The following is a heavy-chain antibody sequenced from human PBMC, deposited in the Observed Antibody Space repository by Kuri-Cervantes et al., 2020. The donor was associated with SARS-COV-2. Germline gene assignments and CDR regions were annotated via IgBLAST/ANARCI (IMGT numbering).Heavy chain of an antibody. D-gene: IGHD2-15*01. J-gene: IGHJ5*02. CDR2: IDPSGGST. Sequence: ASVKVSCKASGYTFTSYYMHWVRQAPGQGLEWMGIIDPSGGSTSYAQKFQGRVTMTRDTSTSTVYMELSSLRSEDTAVYYCAREEEEGCSGGSCSQNWFDPWGQGTLVTVAS. CDR3: AREEEEGCSGGSCSQNWFDP. V-gene: IGHV1-46*03. CDR1: GYTFTSYY.